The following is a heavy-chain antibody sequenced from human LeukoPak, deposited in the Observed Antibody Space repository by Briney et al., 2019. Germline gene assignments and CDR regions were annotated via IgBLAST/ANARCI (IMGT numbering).Heavy chain of an antibody. CDR3: ARDSSTYYYGSGSYGGSVDY. D-gene: IGHD3-10*01. V-gene: IGHV3-30*02. Sequence: GGSLRLSCAVSGFTFSSYGIHWVRQAPGKGLEWVAFIRYDGSNKYYADSVKGRFTISRDNSKNTLYLQMNSLRAEDTAVYYCARDSSTYYYGSGSYGGSVDYWGQGTLVTVSS. J-gene: IGHJ4*02. CDR2: IRYDGSNK. CDR1: GFTFSSYG.